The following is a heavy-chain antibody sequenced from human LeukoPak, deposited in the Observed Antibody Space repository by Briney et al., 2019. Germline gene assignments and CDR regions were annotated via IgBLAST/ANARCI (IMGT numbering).Heavy chain of an antibody. CDR1: GYTFTGYY. Sequence: ASVKVSCKASGYTFTGYYMHWVRQAPGQGLEWMGWINPNSGGTNYAQKFQGRVTMTRDTSTSTAYMELSRLRSDETAVYYCARPRSYYYDSSDYYYLDHWGQGTLVTVSS. CDR3: ARPRSYYYDSSDYYYLDH. D-gene: IGHD3-22*01. V-gene: IGHV1-2*02. J-gene: IGHJ4*02. CDR2: INPNSGGT.